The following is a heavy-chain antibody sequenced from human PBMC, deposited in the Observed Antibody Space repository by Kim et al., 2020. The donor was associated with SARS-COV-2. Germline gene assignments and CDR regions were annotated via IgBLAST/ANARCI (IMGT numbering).Heavy chain of an antibody. Sequence: YPGESDTRYSPSFQGQVTISADKSISTAYLQWSSLKASDTAMYYCARIGDYWGQGTLVTVSS. J-gene: IGHJ4*02. V-gene: IGHV5-51*01. CDR2: YPGESDT. D-gene: IGHD2-15*01. CDR3: ARIGDY.